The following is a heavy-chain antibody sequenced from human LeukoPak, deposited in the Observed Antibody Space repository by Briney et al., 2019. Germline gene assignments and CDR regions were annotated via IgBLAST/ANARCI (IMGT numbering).Heavy chain of an antibody. D-gene: IGHD5-12*01. V-gene: IGHV1-69*04. Sequence: ASVKVSCKTSGGTFSSYAISWVRQAPGQGLEWMGRIIPILGIANYAQKFQGRVTITADKSTSTAYMELSSLRSEDTAVYYCARHKEDIVATSYYYYGMDVWGQGTTVTVSS. CDR1: GGTFSSYA. CDR3: ARHKEDIVATSYYYYGMDV. J-gene: IGHJ6*02. CDR2: IIPILGIA.